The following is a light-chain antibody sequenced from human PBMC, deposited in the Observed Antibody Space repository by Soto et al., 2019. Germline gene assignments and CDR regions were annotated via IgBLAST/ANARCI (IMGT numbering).Light chain of an antibody. J-gene: IGKJ4*02. CDR2: DAA. CDR1: QAISGY. CDR3: QQYSSYPLP. V-gene: IGKV1-5*01. Sequence: DIQMTQSPSTLSASVADRVTIACRASQAISGYLAWYQRKPGKAPKLLIYDAANLQTGVSSRFSGSGSGTEFNLTINSLQPDDFATYYCQQYSSYPLPFGGGTKVEIK.